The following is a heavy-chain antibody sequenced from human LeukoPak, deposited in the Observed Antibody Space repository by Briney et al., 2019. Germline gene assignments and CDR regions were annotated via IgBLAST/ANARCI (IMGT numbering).Heavy chain of an antibody. CDR2: IYSGGST. CDR3: ARFNWNYGDY. J-gene: IGHJ4*02. Sequence: GGSLRLSSAASGFTVSSNYMSWVRQAPGKGLEWVSVIYSGGSTYYADSVKGRFTISRDNSKNTLYLQMNSLRAEDTAVYYCARFNWNYGDYWGQGTLVTVSS. CDR1: GFTVSSNY. V-gene: IGHV3-53*01. D-gene: IGHD1-7*01.